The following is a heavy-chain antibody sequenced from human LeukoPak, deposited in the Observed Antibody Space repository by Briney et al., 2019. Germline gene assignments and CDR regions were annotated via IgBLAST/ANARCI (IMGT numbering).Heavy chain of an antibody. CDR3: ARGDIVVVPAWFDY. J-gene: IGHJ4*02. CDR2: ISAYNGNT. Sequence: ASVKVSCKASGYTFTSYGISWVRQAPGQGLEWMGWISAYNGNTNYAQKLQGRVTMTTDTSTSIAYMELRSLRSDDTAVYYCARGDIVVVPAWFDYWGQGTLVTVSS. CDR1: GYTFTSYG. D-gene: IGHD2-2*01. V-gene: IGHV1-18*01.